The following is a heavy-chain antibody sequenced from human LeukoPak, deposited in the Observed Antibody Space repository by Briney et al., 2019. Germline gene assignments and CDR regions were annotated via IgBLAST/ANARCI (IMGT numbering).Heavy chain of an antibody. Sequence: NPSETLSLTCTVSGGSISSYYWSWIRQPPGKGLEWIGYIYYSGSTNYNPSLKSRVTISVDTSKNQFSLKLSSVTAADTAVYYCARDLVYGDYPGHDAFDTWGQGTMVTVSS. CDR3: ARDLVYGDYPGHDAFDT. CDR2: IYYSGST. J-gene: IGHJ3*02. D-gene: IGHD4-17*01. V-gene: IGHV4-59*01. CDR1: GGSISSYY.